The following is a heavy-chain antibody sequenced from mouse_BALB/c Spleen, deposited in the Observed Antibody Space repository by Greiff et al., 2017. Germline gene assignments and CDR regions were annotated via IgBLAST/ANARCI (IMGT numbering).Heavy chain of an antibody. Sequence: QVQLQQPGSELVRPGASVKLSCKASGYTFTSYWMHWVKQRHGQGLEWIGMIDPSNSETRLNQKFKDKATLNVDKSSNTAYMQLSSLTSEDSAVYYCARYITTATTWFAYWGQGTLVTVSA. J-gene: IGHJ3*01. CDR3: ARYITTATTWFAY. CDR2: IDPSNSET. D-gene: IGHD1-2*01. CDR1: GYTFTSYW. V-gene: IGHV1-69*02.